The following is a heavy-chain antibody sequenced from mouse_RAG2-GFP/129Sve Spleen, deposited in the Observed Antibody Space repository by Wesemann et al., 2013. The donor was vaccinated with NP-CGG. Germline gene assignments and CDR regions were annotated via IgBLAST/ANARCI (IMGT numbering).Heavy chain of an antibody. Sequence: EYAGYISYSGSTYYNPSLKSRISITRDTSKNQYYLQLNSVTTEDTATYYCARWDYYGSTAWFAYWGQGTLVTVSA. D-gene: IGHD1-1*01. J-gene: IGHJ3*01. CDR2: ISYSGST. CDR3: ARWDYYGSTAWFAY. V-gene: IGHV3-8*02.